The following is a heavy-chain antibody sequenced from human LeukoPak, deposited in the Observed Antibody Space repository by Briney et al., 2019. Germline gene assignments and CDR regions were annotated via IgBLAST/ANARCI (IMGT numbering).Heavy chain of an antibody. V-gene: IGHV4-4*07. CDR2: IYSSGST. CDR3: ARERDSYDSSGYYDYFFYYMDV. D-gene: IGHD3-22*01. J-gene: IGHJ6*03. Sequence: SETLSLTCTVSGGSISSYYLNWIRQPAGKGLEWIGRIYSSGSTNYNPSLKSRVTMSVDTSKNQFSLKLSSVTAADTAVYYCARERDSYDSSGYYDYFFYYMDVWGKGTTVTVSS. CDR1: GGSISSYY.